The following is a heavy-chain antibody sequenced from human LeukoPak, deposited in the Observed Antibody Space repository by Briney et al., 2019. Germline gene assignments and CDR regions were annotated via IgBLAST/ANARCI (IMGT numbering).Heavy chain of an antibody. CDR3: ARASYSSSWYWFDP. CDR1: GGSISTYY. V-gene: IGHV4-59*01. Sequence: PSETLSLTCIVSGGSISTYYWGWIRQPPGKGLEWIGYIYYSGSTNYNPSLESRVTMSVDTSKNQFSLKLSSVTAADTAVYYCARASYSSSWYWFDPWGQGTLVTVSS. D-gene: IGHD6-13*01. J-gene: IGHJ5*02. CDR2: IYYSGST.